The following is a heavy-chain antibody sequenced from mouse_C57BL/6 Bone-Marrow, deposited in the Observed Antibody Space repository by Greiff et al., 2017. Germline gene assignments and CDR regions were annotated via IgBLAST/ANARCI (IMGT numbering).Heavy chain of an antibody. Sequence: QVQLQQSGAELVRPGASVKLSCKASGYTFTDYYINWVKQRPGQGLEWIARIYPGSGNTYYNEKFKGKATLTAEKSSSTAYMQLSSLTSEDSAVYFCARVSYYAMDYWGQGTSVTVSS. V-gene: IGHV1-76*01. CDR3: ARVSYYAMDY. CDR1: GYTFTDYY. D-gene: IGHD6-2*01. J-gene: IGHJ4*01. CDR2: IYPGSGNT.